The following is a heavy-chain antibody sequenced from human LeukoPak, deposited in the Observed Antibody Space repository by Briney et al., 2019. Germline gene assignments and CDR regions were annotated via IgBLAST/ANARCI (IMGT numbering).Heavy chain of an antibody. CDR1: GGSFSGYY. J-gene: IGHJ4*02. V-gene: IGHV4-34*01. CDR2: INHSGST. Sequence: SETLSLTCAVYGGSFSGYYWSWIRQPPGKGLEWIGEINHSGSTNYNPSLRSRVTISVDTSKNQFSLKLSSVTAADTAVYYCARIHPGEEGPYFDYWGQGTLVTVSS. CDR3: ARIHPGEEGPYFDY.